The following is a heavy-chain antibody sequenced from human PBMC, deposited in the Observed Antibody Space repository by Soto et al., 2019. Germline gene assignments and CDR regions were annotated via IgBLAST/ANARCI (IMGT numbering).Heavy chain of an antibody. CDR3: ARVDLRYFNWSLYYYYMDV. CDR2: IYYSGST. D-gene: IGHD3-9*01. J-gene: IGHJ6*03. CDR1: GGSISSYC. V-gene: IGHV4-59*01. Sequence: SETLSLTCTVSGGSISSYCWSWIRQPPGKGLEWIGYIYYSGSTNYNPSLKSRVTISVDTSKNQFSLKLSSVTAADTAVYYCARVDLRYFNWSLYYYYMDVWGKGTTVTVSS.